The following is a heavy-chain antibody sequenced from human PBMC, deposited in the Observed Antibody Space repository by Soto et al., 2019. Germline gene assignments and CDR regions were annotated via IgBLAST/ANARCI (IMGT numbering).Heavy chain of an antibody. D-gene: IGHD6-13*01. J-gene: IGHJ4*02. Sequence: SETLSLTCTVSGGSISSYYWGWIRQPPGKGLQWIGSSSYTGNTYFNPSLRSRVTISFDTSKNQFSLRLTSVTASDTAVYYCARPDSSSWAAPFGSWGQGTLVTVSS. CDR1: GGSISSYY. V-gene: IGHV4-39*01. CDR2: SSYTGNT. CDR3: ARPDSSSWAAPFGS.